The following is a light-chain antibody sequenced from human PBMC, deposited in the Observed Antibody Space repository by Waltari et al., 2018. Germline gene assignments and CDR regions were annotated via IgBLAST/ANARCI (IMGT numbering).Light chain of an antibody. CDR3: QTWGTRIRV. CDR2: LNSDGSH. CDR1: SGHSSYA. V-gene: IGLV4-69*01. J-gene: IGLJ3*02. Sequence: QLVLTQSPSASASLGASVKLTCTLSSGHSSYAIAWHPQQPEKGPRYLMKLNSDGSHSKGDGIPDRFSGSSSGAERYLTISSLQSEDEADYYCQTWGTRIRVFGGGTKLTVL.